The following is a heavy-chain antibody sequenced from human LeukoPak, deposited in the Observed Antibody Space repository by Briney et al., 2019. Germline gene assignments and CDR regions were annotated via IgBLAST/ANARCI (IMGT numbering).Heavy chain of an antibody. CDR3: ARSRYFDWLLTNWFDP. D-gene: IGHD3-9*01. CDR2: IYYSGST. Sequence: SETLSLTCTVSGGSISSSSYCWGWIRQPPGKGLEWIGSIYYSGSTYYNPSLKSRVTISVDTSKNQFSLKLSSVTAADTAVYYCARSRYFDWLLTNWFDPWGQGTLVTVSS. J-gene: IGHJ5*02. V-gene: IGHV4-39*01. CDR1: GGSISSSSYC.